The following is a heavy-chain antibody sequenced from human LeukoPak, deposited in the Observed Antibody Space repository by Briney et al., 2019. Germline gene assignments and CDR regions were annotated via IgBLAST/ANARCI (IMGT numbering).Heavy chain of an antibody. V-gene: IGHV4-39*01. J-gene: IGHJ3*02. CDR2: IYYSGST. Sequence: SETLSLTCTVSGGSISSSSYYWGWIRQPPGKGLEWVGSIYYSGSTYYNPSLKSRVTISVDTSKNQFSLKLSSVTAADTAVYHCARTLAGDGYNFDAFVIWGQGTMVTVSS. CDR1: GGSISSSSYY. D-gene: IGHD5-24*01. CDR3: ARTLAGDGYNFDAFVI.